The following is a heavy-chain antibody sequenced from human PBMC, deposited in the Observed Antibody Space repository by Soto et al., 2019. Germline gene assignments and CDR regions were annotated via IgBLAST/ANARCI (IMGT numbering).Heavy chain of an antibody. Sequence: SETLSLTCTVSGGSVSSGSYYWGWIRQPPGKGLEWVGYIYYSGSTNYNPSLKSRVTISVDTSKNQFSLKLSSVTAADTAVYYCARVMITFGGVLNWFDPWGQGTLVTVSS. CDR3: ARVMITFGGVLNWFDP. J-gene: IGHJ5*02. CDR1: GGSVSSGSYY. V-gene: IGHV4-61*01. CDR2: IYYSGST. D-gene: IGHD3-16*01.